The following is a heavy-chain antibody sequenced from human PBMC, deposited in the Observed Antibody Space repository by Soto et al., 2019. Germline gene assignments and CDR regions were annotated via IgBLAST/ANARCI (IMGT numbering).Heavy chain of an antibody. D-gene: IGHD1-7*01. CDR1: GYSFISYW. V-gene: IGHV5-10-1*01. J-gene: IGHJ4*02. CDR2: IDPSDSYT. CDR3: ARHQEWGNWNYVPFGY. Sequence: PGESLKISCKGSGYSFISYWISWVRQMPGKGLEWMGRIDPSDSYTNYSPSFQGHVTISADKSISTAYLQWSSLKASDTAMYYCARHQEWGNWNYVPFGYWGQGTLVTVSS.